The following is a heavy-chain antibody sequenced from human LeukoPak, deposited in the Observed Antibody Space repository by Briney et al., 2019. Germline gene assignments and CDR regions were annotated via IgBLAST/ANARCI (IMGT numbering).Heavy chain of an antibody. J-gene: IGHJ6*03. D-gene: IGHD3-16*01. V-gene: IGHV3-21*01. CDR3: ARWGFPIYYYYMDV. CDR2: ISSSSSYI. CDR1: GFTFSSYS. Sequence: PGGSLRLSCAASGFTFSSYSMNWVRQAPGKGLEWVSSISSSSSYIYYADSVKGRFTISRDNAKNSLYLQLNSLRAEDTAVYYCARWGFPIYYYYMDVWGKGTTATVSS.